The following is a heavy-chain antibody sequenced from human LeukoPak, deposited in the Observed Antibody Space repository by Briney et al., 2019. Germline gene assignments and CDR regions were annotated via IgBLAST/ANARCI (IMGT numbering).Heavy chain of an antibody. CDR1: GYTFISYG. D-gene: IGHD3-10*01. Sequence: ASVKVSCTASGYTFISYGISWVRQATGQGPEWMGWVSAYNGNTSYVQKFQGRVTMTTDTSTRTVYMELRSLRSDDTAVYYCARDLSYGSGIRNFDYWGQGTLVIVSS. J-gene: IGHJ4*02. CDR2: VSAYNGNT. CDR3: ARDLSYGSGIRNFDY. V-gene: IGHV1-18*01.